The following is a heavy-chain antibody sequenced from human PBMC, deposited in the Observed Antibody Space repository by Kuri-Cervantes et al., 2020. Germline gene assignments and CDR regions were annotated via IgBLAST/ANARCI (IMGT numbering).Heavy chain of an antibody. Sequence: GESLKISCTASAFAFDTFTMNWVRQAPGKGLEWVSSISEGGSHIYYADSVKGRFTISRDNAKNSLYLQMNSLRAEDTAVYYCARGVDTAMEDWGQGTLVTVSS. CDR1: AFAFDTFT. D-gene: IGHD5-18*01. V-gene: IGHV3-21*03. CDR2: ISEGGSHI. CDR3: ARGVDTAMED. J-gene: IGHJ4*02.